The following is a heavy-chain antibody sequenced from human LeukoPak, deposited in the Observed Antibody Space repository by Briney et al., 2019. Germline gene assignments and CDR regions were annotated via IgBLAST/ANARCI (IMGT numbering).Heavy chain of an antibody. CDR1: GGSISSSSYY. CDR3: ARYYCSSTSCYDSDAFDI. D-gene: IGHD2-2*01. V-gene: IGHV4-39*01. J-gene: IGHJ3*02. CDR2: FYYSGST. Sequence: PSETLSLTCTVSGGSISSSSYYWGWIRQPPGKGLEWIGSFYYSGSTYYNPSLKSRVTISVDTSKNQFSLKLSSVTAADTAVYYCARYYCSSTSCYDSDAFDIWGQGTMVTVSS.